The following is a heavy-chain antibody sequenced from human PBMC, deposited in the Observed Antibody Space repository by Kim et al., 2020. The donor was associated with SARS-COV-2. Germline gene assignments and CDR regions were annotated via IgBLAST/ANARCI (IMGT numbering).Heavy chain of an antibody. CDR3: ANSEPKIFGILKLDP. CDR1: GFNFRTSW. V-gene: IGHV3-74*03. Sequence: GGSLRLSCAASGFNFRTSWMHWVRQAPGTGLGWISLINPFGILTTYADSVKGRFTISRDNAKDTLYLQMNSLGVEDTGVYFCANSEPKIFGILKLDPWGRGPLLTVSS. J-gene: IGHJ5*02. CDR2: INPFGILT. D-gene: IGHD3-3*01.